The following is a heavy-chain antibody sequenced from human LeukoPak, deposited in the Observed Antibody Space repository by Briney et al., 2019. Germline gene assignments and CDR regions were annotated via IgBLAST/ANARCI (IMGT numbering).Heavy chain of an antibody. CDR2: ITTSDGNT. CDR3: MATIVY. J-gene: IGHJ4*02. V-gene: IGHV3-23*01. Sequence: GGSLRLSCAASGFTFSSYTMSWVRQAPGKGLEWVSTITTSDGNTYYADSVKGRFTVSRDNSKNTLYLQMNSLRAEDTAVYYCMATIVYWGQGTLVTVSS. D-gene: IGHD5-24*01. CDR1: GFTFSSYT.